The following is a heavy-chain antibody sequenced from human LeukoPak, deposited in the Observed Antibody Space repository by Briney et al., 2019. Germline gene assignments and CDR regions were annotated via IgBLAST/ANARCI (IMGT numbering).Heavy chain of an antibody. CDR3: ARRYCSGGRCYYGMDV. Sequence: GESLKISCKGSGYSFTSYWIGWVRQMPGKGLEWMGIIYPGDSDTRYSPSFQGQVTISADKSISTAYLQWSSLKASDTAMYYCARRYCSGGRCYYGMDVWGQGTTVTVSS. CDR2: IYPGDSDT. V-gene: IGHV5-51*01. CDR1: GYSFTSYW. J-gene: IGHJ6*02. D-gene: IGHD2-15*01.